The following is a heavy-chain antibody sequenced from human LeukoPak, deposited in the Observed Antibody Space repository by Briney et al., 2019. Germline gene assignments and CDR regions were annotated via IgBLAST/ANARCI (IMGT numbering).Heavy chain of an antibody. D-gene: IGHD2-15*01. CDR2: IYYSGST. Sequence: PSETLSLTCTVSGGSISSGGYYWSWIRQHPGKGLEWIGYIYYSGSTYYNPSLKSRVTISVDTSKNQFSLKLSSVTAADTAVYYCARHLKGGILYYYDYWGQGTLVTVSS. V-gene: IGHV4-31*03. J-gene: IGHJ4*02. CDR1: GGSISSGGYY. CDR3: ARHLKGGILYYYDY.